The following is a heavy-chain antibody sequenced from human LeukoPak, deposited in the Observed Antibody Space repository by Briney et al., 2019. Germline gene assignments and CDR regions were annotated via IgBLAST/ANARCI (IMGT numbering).Heavy chain of an antibody. CDR1: GFTFSSYA. V-gene: IGHV3-30*04. Sequence: HPGRSLRLSCAASGFTFSSYAMHWVRQAPGKGLEWVAVISYDGSNKYYADSVKGRFTISRDNSKNTLYLQMNSLRAEKAVVYYCGEKMVRGVIILLAANYYYYGMDVWGQGTTVTVSS. CDR3: GEKMVRGVIILLAANYYYYGMDV. CDR2: ISYDGSNK. D-gene: IGHD3-10*01. J-gene: IGHJ6*02.